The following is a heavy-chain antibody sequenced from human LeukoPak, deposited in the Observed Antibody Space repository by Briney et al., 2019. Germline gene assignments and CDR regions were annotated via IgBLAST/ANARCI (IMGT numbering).Heavy chain of an antibody. Sequence: PGGSLRLSCAASGFTFSNYGMHWVRQAPGKGLEWVTFIRYGGSNKYYADSVKGRFTISRDNSRNTLYLQMNSLRTDDTAVYYCASNTIVATIRDYWGQGTLVTVSS. CDR1: GFTFSNYG. D-gene: IGHD5-12*01. V-gene: IGHV3-30*02. CDR3: ASNTIVATIRDY. CDR2: IRYGGSNK. J-gene: IGHJ4*02.